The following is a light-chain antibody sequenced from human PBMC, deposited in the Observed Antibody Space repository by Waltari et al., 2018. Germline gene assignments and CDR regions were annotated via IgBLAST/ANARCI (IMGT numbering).Light chain of an antibody. V-gene: IGKV4-1*01. CDR2: WAS. J-gene: IGKJ1*01. CDR3: QQYYSTPWT. Sequence: TISCKSSQSVLYRSNNKNYLLWYQQKPGQPPKLLIYWASTRESGVPDRFSGSGSGTDFTLTINSLQAEDVAVYYCQQYYSTPWTFGQGTKVEIK. CDR1: QSVLYRSNNKNY.